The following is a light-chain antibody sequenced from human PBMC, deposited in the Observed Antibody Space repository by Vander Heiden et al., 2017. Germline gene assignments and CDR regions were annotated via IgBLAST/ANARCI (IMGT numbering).Light chain of an antibody. CDR2: GAS. CDR3: QQYNNWPPLT. Sequence: ELVMTQSSATLSVSPGERATLSCRASQSVSSNLAWYQQKPGQAPRLLIYGASTRATVIPASFSGSGSGTECTLTISSLQSEDFAVYFCQQYNNWPPLTFGGGTKVEIK. CDR1: QSVSSN. V-gene: IGKV3-15*01. J-gene: IGKJ4*01.